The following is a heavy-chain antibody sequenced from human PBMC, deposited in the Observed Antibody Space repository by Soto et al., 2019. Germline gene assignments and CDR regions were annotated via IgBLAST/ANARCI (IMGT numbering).Heavy chain of an antibody. CDR1: GYTFTCYY. V-gene: IGHV1-2*02. J-gene: IGHJ4*02. CDR2: INPNSGGT. CDR3: ARDPSSGTSIAALDGFDY. Sequence: ASVKVSCKASGYTFTCYYMHWVRQAPGQGLEWMGWINPNSGGTNYAQKFQGRVTMTRDTSISTAYMELSRLRSDDTAVYYCARDPSSGTSIAALDGFDYWGQGTLVTVSS. D-gene: IGHD6-6*01.